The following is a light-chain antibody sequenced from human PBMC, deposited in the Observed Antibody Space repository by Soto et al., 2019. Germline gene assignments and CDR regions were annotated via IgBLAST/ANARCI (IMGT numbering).Light chain of an antibody. Sequence: DIQMTQSPSTLSASVGDRVTITCRASQSISSWLAWYQKKSGKAPKLLIYDASSLISGVPSRFSGSGSETEFTLTISSLEPEDFALYYCQQCYNWPQWTFGQGTKV. CDR2: DAS. V-gene: IGKV1-5*01. CDR1: QSISSW. CDR3: QQCYNWPQWT. J-gene: IGKJ1*01.